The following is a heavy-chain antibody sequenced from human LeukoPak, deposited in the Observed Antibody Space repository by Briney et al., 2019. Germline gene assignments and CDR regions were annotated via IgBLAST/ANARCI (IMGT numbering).Heavy chain of an antibody. D-gene: IGHD3-3*01. CDR1: GFTFSSYA. V-gene: IGHV3-23*01. CDR2: ISGSGGST. CDR3: ATRDDFWSGYSSWFDP. J-gene: IGHJ5*02. Sequence: GGSLRLSCAASGFTFSSYAMSWVRQAPGKGLELVSAISGSGGSTYYADSVKGRFTISRDNSKNTLYLQMNSLRAEDTAVYYCATRDDFWSGYSSWFDPWGQGTLVTVSS.